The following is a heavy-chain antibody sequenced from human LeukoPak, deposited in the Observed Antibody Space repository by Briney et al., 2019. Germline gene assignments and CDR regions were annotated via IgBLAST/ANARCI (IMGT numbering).Heavy chain of an antibody. CDR2: IRYDGSNK. V-gene: IGHV3-30*02. J-gene: IGHJ4*02. CDR3: ARERKYDSNFDY. D-gene: IGHD1-1*01. CDR1: RFTFSSYG. Sequence: GGSLRLPCAASRFTFSSYGMHWVRQAPGKALVWVAFIRYDGSNKYYADSVKGRFTISRDNAKNTLYLQMNSLRAEDTAVYYCARERKYDSNFDYWGQGTLVTVSS.